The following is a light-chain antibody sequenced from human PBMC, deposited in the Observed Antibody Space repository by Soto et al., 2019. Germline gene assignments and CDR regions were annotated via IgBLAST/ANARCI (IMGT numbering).Light chain of an antibody. CDR2: DAS. J-gene: IGKJ1*01. CDR1: QSVSSTD. CDR3: QHYGDSRT. Sequence: EIVLTQSPGTLSLSPGERATLSCRAGQSVSSTDLAWYQQRPGQAPRLLIYDASSRAAGIPDRFSGSGSGTDFILTINRLEPEDFAVYYCQHYGDSRTFGQGTXVDIK. V-gene: IGKV3-20*01.